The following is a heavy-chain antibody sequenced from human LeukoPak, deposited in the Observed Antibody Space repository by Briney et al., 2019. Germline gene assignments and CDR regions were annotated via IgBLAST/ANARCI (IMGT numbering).Heavy chain of an antibody. J-gene: IGHJ5*02. CDR1: GGSISSGGYS. Sequence: SQTLSLTCAVSGGSISSGGYSWSWIRQPPGTGLEWIGYIYHSGSTYYNPSLKSRVTISVDRSKNQFSLKLSSVTAADTAVYYCAREHSSSSYNWFDPWGQGTLVTVSS. CDR3: AREHSSSSYNWFDP. D-gene: IGHD6-6*01. V-gene: IGHV4-30-2*01. CDR2: IYHSGST.